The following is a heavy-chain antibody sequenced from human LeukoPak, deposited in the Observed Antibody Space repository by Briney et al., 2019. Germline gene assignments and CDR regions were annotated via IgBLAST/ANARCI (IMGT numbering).Heavy chain of an antibody. Sequence: PSETLSLTCTVSGGSISSYYWSWIRQPPGKGLEWIGEINHSGSTNYNPSLKSRVTISVDTSKNQFSLKLSSVTAADTAVYYCARGRRRIVFDPWGQGTLVTVSS. CDR2: INHSGST. CDR1: GGSISSYY. CDR3: ARGRRRIVFDP. D-gene: IGHD2-15*01. J-gene: IGHJ5*02. V-gene: IGHV4-34*01.